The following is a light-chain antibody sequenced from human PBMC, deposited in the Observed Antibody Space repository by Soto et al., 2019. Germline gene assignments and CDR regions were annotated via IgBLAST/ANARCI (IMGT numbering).Light chain of an antibody. V-gene: IGKV3-15*01. CDR1: QSIGSN. CDR3: QQYNNWPPWT. Sequence: EIVITQSPATLSVSPGEIATLSCRASQSIGSNLAWYQQKPGQAPRLLIYAASIRATDFPARFSGSGSGTEFTLTISGLQSDDFAVYFCQQYNNWPPWTFGHGTKVEIK. CDR2: AAS. J-gene: IGKJ1*01.